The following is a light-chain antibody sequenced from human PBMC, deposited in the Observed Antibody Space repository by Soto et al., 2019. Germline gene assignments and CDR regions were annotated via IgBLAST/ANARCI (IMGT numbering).Light chain of an antibody. CDR1: QSINSN. CDR2: GAS. Sequence: EIVMTQSPATLSVSPGEGATLSCRASQSINSNLAGYQQRPGQAPRRLIYGASTRGAGSTARCSGSGSGTELTLTISSLQSEDFAVDYCQQYNNWSQTFGQGTKVDI. J-gene: IGKJ1*01. V-gene: IGKV3-15*01. CDR3: QQYNNWSQT.